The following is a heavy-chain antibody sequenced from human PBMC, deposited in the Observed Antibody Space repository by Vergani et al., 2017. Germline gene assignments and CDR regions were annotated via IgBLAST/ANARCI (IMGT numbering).Heavy chain of an antibody. CDR3: ARSQIYCSGGSCYSLGMDV. D-gene: IGHD2-15*01. CDR1: GFSLSTSGMC. CDR2: IYWDDDN. Sequence: QVTLRESGPALVKPTQTLTLTCTFSGFSLSTSGMCVSWIRQPPGKALEWLARIYWDDDNYYSTSLKTRLTISKDTSKNQVVLTMTNMDPVDTATYYCARSQIYCSGGSCYSLGMDVWGQGTTVTVSS. V-gene: IGHV2-70*15. J-gene: IGHJ6*01.